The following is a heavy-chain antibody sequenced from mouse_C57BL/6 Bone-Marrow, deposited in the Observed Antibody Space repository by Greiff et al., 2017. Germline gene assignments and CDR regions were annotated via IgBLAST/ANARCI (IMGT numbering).Heavy chain of an antibody. V-gene: IGHV1-64*01. Sequence: QVQLQQPGAELVKPGASVKLSCKASGYTFTSYWMHWVKQRPGQGLEWIGMIHPNSGSTNYNEKFKSKATLTVDKSSSTAYMQLSSLTSEDSAVYYCAGYGSSPYYYAMDYWGQGTSVTVSS. CDR2: IHPNSGST. D-gene: IGHD1-1*01. CDR1: GYTFTSYW. J-gene: IGHJ4*01. CDR3: AGYGSSPYYYAMDY.